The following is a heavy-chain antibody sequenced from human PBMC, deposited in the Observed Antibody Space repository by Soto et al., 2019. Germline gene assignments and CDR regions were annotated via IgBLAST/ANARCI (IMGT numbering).Heavy chain of an antibody. Sequence: PSDTLSLTCTVSGDSISISNYFWGWILHPPGKGLEWIGTIFYSGSTYYNPSLKSRVTISVDTSKNQFSLKLTSVTAADTALYYCARRYGWLYFDYWGQGSLVTVSS. CDR1: GDSISISNYF. CDR2: IFYSGST. CDR3: ARRYGWLYFDY. V-gene: IGHV4-39*01. D-gene: IGHD3-10*01. J-gene: IGHJ4*02.